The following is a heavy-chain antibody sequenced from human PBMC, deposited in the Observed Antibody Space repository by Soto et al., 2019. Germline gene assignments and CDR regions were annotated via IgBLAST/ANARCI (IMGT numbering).Heavy chain of an antibody. V-gene: IGHV4-4*07. CDR1: GGSISDNF. CDR2: IHGSGST. CDR3: ERALQSATMNGGVTLAYPSFDP. D-gene: IGHD3-16*01. Sequence: PSETLSLTCTVSGGSISDNFWTWIRQPAGKGLEWMCRIHGSGSTGYNPSLKTRLTMSVDTSNNQIYLSLRSVTAADTAAYYCERALQSATMNGGVTLAYPSFDPWGQGTLVTVSS. J-gene: IGHJ5*01.